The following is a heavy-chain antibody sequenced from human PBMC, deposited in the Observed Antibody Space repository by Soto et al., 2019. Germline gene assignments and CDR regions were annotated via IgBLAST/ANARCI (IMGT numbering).Heavy chain of an antibody. Sequence: SGPTLVNPTQTLTLTCTFSWFSLSTSGVGVGWIRQPPGKALEWLALIYWNDDKRYSPSLKSRLTITKDTSKNQVVLTMTNMDPVDTATYYCAHSITMIVRDHNWFDPWGQGTLVTVSS. J-gene: IGHJ5*02. V-gene: IGHV2-5*01. CDR3: AHSITMIVRDHNWFDP. CDR1: WFSLSTSGVG. D-gene: IGHD3-22*01. CDR2: IYWNDDK.